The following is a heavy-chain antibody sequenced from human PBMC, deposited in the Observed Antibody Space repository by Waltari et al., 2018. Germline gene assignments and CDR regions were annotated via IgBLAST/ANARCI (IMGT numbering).Heavy chain of an antibody. CDR1: GFSVSVNF. V-gene: IGHV3-53*01. Sequence: EVQVVESGGALTQPGGSLRLSCAVSGFSVSVNFMSWVRQAPGKGLEWVSLIYSGDRTYYTDSVKGRFTISRDNSRNILYLQMNRLRAEDTAVYYCVRPAIAVPGSGQEYWGQGSLVTVSS. J-gene: IGHJ4*02. D-gene: IGHD6-19*01. CDR3: VRPAIAVPGSGQEY. CDR2: IYSGDRT.